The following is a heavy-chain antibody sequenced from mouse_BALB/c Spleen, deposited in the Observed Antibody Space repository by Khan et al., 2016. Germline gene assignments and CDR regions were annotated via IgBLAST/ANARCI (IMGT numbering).Heavy chain of an antibody. D-gene: IGHD2-12*01. CDR3: ARHGYSYYFAY. CDR1: GYSFNDYI. V-gene: IGHV1-62-2*01. CDR2: FYPGSGSI. J-gene: IGHJ3*01. Sequence: QVQLQQSGAELVKPGASVKLSCKASGYSFNDYIIYWIKQRSGQGLEWIGWFYPGSGSIKYNEKFKDKATLTADKSSSTVYMEFSRLTSEDSAVYFCARHGYSYYFAYWGQGTLVTVSA.